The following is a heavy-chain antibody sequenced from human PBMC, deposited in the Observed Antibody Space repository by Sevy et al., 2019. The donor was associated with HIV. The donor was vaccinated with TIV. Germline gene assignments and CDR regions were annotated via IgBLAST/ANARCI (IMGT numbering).Heavy chain of an antibody. D-gene: IGHD5-12*01. J-gene: IGHJ4*02. CDR3: AREPVDKGMATLDY. CDR2: ISYDGSKK. CDR1: GFTFSNYA. V-gene: IGHV3-30-3*01. Sequence: GGSLRLSCAASGFTFSNYAMHWARQAPGKGLEWVAVISYDGSKKYYADSVKGRFTISRDSSKNTLDLQMNSLRTEDTAVYYCAREPVDKGMATLDYWGQGTLVTVSS.